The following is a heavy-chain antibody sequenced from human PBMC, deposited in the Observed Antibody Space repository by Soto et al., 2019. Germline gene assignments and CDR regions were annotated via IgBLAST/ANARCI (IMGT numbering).Heavy chain of an antibody. V-gene: IGHV3-11*01. Sequence: QVQLVESGGGLVKPGGSLRLSCAASGFTFSDYYMSWIRQAPGKGLEWVSYISSCGSTIYYAYSVKGRFTISSDNAKNSLYLQMNSLRAEDTAVYYCARKYSGYDSDAFDSWGQGTMVTVSS. CDR1: GFTFSDYY. J-gene: IGHJ3*02. CDR3: ARKYSGYDSDAFDS. D-gene: IGHD5-12*01. CDR2: ISSCGSTI.